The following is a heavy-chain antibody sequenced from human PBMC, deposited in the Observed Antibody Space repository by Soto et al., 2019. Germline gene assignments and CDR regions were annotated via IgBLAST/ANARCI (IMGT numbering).Heavy chain of an antibody. V-gene: IGHV4-30-2*01. D-gene: IGHD5-12*01. CDR2: IYHSGST. Sequence: QLQLQESGSGLVKPSQTLSLTCAVSGGSISSGGYSWSWIRQPPGKGLEWIGYIYHSGSTYYNPSLTSPVTISADRSKKQFSLKLSSVTAADTAVYYCAAGGGLPRYYWGQGTLVTVSS. CDR3: AAGGGLPRYY. J-gene: IGHJ4*02. CDR1: GGSISSGGYS.